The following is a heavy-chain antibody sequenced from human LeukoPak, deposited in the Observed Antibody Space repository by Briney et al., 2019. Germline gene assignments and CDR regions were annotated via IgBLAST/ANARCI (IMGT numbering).Heavy chain of an antibody. CDR1: GFIVTNNY. V-gene: IGHV3-53*01. J-gene: IGHJ4*02. CDR3: ARDRKNSGSYGYFDY. Sequence: GGSLRLSCAASGFIVTNNYMSWVRQAPGKGLEWVSAIYGGDSTEYADSVKGRFIISRDISKNTLYLQMNSLRAEDTAVYYCARDRKNSGSYGYFDYWGQGTLVTVSS. CDR2: IYGGDST. D-gene: IGHD1-26*01.